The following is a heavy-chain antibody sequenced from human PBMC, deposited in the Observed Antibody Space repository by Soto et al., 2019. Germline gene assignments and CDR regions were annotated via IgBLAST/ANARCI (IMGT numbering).Heavy chain of an antibody. CDR3: ARGPSSLTRFDY. CDR1: GFTFRSYA. D-gene: IGHD2-2*01. Sequence: QVQLVESGGGVVQPGRSLRLSCAASGFTFRSYAMHWVSQAPGKGLEWVAVISYDGSNKYYADSVKGRFTISRDNSQNTLYLQMNSLRDEDTSVYYCARGPSSLTRFDYWGHRTLVTVSS. CDR2: ISYDGSNK. J-gene: IGHJ4*01. V-gene: IGHV3-30-3*01.